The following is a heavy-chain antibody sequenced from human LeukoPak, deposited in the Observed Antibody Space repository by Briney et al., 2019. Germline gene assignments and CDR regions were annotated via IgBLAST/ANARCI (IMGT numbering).Heavy chain of an antibody. CDR3: ARDKKAAAAGPVSLDY. CDR1: GGTFSSYA. J-gene: IGHJ4*02. D-gene: IGHD6-13*01. V-gene: IGHV1-69*01. Sequence: SVKVSCKASGGTFSSYAISWVRQAPGQGLEWMGGIIPIFGTANYAQKFQGRVTITADESTSTAYMELSSLRSEDTAVYYCARDKKAAAAGPVSLDYWGQGTLVTVSS. CDR2: IIPIFGTA.